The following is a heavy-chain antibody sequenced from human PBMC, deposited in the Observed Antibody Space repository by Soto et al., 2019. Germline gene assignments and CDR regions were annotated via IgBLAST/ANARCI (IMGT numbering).Heavy chain of an antibody. J-gene: IGHJ2*01. CDR1: GCSISSYY. CDR3: ARTALVVPAAISRSWYFDR. V-gene: IGHV4-59*01. D-gene: IGHD2-2*02. CDR2: IYYSGST. Sequence: PSEALSLTCPVSGCSISSYYRSGIRRPPGKGLEWIGYIYYSGSTNYNPSLKSRVTISVDTSKNQFSLKLSSVTAEDTAVYYCARTALVVPAAISRSWYFDRWGRGNLVIVSS.